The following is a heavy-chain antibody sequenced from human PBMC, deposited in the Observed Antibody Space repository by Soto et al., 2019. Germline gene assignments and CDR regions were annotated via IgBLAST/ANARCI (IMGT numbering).Heavy chain of an antibody. CDR1: GYTFTSYA. CDR2: INAGNGNT. D-gene: IGHD2-15*01. Sequence: ASVKVSCKASGYTFTSYAMHWVRQAPGQRLEWMGWINAGNGNTKYSQKFQGRVTITRDTSASTAYMELGSRRSEDTAVYYCARAPTRGEYPTLYCSGGSCDYYGMDVWGQGTTVTVSS. V-gene: IGHV1-3*01. CDR3: ARAPTRGEYPTLYCSGGSCDYYGMDV. J-gene: IGHJ6*02.